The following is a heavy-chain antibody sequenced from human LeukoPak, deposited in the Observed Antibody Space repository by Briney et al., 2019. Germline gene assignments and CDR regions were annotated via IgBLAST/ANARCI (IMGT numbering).Heavy chain of an antibody. CDR1: GGSISTYY. CDR2: INYSGYT. J-gene: IGHJ4*02. CDR3: ARGGNYLGRASFDY. D-gene: IGHD3-10*01. Sequence: PSETLSLTCTVSGGSISTYYWSWIRQPPGKGLEWIGYINYSGYTNYHPSLTSRVTISVDTSKNHFSLNLNSVTAADTAIYYCARGGNYLGRASFDYWGPGTQVTVSS. V-gene: IGHV4-59*01.